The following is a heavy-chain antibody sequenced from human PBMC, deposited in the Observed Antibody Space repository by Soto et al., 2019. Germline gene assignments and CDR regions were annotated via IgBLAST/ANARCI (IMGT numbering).Heavy chain of an antibody. D-gene: IGHD6-13*01. CDR2: IYYSGST. V-gene: IGHV4-31*03. CDR1: GGSISSGGYY. Sequence: SETLSLTCTVSGGSISSGGYYWSWIRQHPGKGLEWIGYIYYSGSTYYNPSPKSRVTISVDTSKNQFSLKLSSVTAADTAAYYCARDSVYSRPNEGNWFDPWGQGTLVTVSS. J-gene: IGHJ5*02. CDR3: ARDSVYSRPNEGNWFDP.